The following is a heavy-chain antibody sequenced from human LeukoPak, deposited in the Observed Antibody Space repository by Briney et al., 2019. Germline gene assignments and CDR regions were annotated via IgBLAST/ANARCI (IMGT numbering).Heavy chain of an antibody. V-gene: IGHV3-21*01. Sequence: GGSLRLSCAASGFTFSSYSLNWVRQAPGKGLEWVASISSSSSYIYYRDSLKGRFIISRDNRRESLYLEMNSLRAEDAAVYYCARGWSSDAFDFWGQGTTVTVSS. CDR1: GFTFSSYS. CDR2: ISSSSSYI. CDR3: ARGWSSDAFDF. D-gene: IGHD1-1*01. J-gene: IGHJ3*01.